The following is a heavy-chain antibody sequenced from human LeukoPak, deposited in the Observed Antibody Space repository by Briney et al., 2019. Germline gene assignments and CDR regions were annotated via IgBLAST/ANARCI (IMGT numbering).Heavy chain of an antibody. CDR1: GGSISSSSYY. Sequence: SETLSLTCTVSGGSISSSSYYWGWIRQPPGKGLEWIGSIYYSGSTYYNPSLKSRVTISVDTSKNQFSLKLSSVTAADTAVYYCARDRFITMIVVVSDGAFDIWGQGTMVTVSS. D-gene: IGHD3-22*01. J-gene: IGHJ3*02. CDR3: ARDRFITMIVVVSDGAFDI. CDR2: IYYSGST. V-gene: IGHV4-39*07.